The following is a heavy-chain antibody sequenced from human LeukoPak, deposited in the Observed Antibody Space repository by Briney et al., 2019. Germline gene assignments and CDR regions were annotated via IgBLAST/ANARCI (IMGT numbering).Heavy chain of an antibody. V-gene: IGHV1-24*01. D-gene: IGHD3-22*01. CDR3: ATPAYDSSGYGACDI. CDR1: GYTLTELS. CDR2: FDPEDGET. J-gene: IGHJ3*02. Sequence: ASVKVSCKVFGYTLTELSMHWVRQAPGKGLEWMGGFDPEDGETIYAQKFQGRVTMTEDTSTDTAYMELSSLRSEDTAVYYCATPAYDSSGYGACDIWGQGTMVTVSS.